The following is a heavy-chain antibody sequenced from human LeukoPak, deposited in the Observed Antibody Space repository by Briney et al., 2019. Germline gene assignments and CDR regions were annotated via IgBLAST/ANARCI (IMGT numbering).Heavy chain of an antibody. Sequence: SETLSLTCSVSGGSISSYYWSWIRQPAGKGLEWSARIYYSGSTNYKPSLKSRVTISVDTSKNQFSLKLSSVTAADTAVYYCARGGYYGSGNDFRFDPWGQGTQVTVSS. CDR1: GGSISSYY. V-gene: IGHV4-4*07. CDR2: IYYSGST. CDR3: ARGGYYGSGNDFRFDP. D-gene: IGHD3-10*01. J-gene: IGHJ5*02.